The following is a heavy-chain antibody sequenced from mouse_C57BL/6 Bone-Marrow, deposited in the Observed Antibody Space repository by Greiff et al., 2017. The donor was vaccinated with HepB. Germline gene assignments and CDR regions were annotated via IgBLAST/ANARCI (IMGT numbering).Heavy chain of an antibody. J-gene: IGHJ1*03. CDR2: IHPNSGST. D-gene: IGHD1-1*01. CDR3: ARGPFITPRAYFDV. CDR1: GYTFTSYW. Sequence: VQLQQPGAELVKPGASVKLSCKASGYTFTSYWMHWVKQRPGQGLEWIGMIHPNSGSTNYNEKFKSKATLTVDTSSSTAYMQLSSLTSEDSAVYYCARGPFITPRAYFDVWGTGTTVTVSS. V-gene: IGHV1-64*01.